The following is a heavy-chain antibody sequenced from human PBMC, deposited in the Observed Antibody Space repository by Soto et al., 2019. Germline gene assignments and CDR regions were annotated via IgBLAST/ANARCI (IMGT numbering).Heavy chain of an antibody. CDR1: GFTFNTYA. Sequence: PGGSLRLSCAASGFTFNTYAMSWVRQAPGQGLEWVSAISGSGFSTYYADSVKGRFSISSDSSKNTLFLQMNSLRDEDTAVYYCARRILYSYGMDVWGQGTTVTVSS. CDR2: ISGSGFST. J-gene: IGHJ6*02. V-gene: IGHV3-23*01. CDR3: ARRILYSYGMDV. D-gene: IGHD2-15*01.